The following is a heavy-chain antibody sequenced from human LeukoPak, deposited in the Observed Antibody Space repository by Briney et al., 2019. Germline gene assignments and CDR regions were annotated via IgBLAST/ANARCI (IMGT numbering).Heavy chain of an antibody. CDR1: GFTFSSYG. V-gene: IGHV3-33*01. CDR3: ARWGGDKEYYFDY. Sequence: PGGSLRLSCAASGFTFSSYGMHWVRQAPGKGLEWVAVIWYDESKRYYADSVKGRFTISRDKSKNTLYLQMNSLRVEDTAVYYCARWGGDKEYYFDYWGQGILVTVSS. J-gene: IGHJ4*02. D-gene: IGHD3-10*01. CDR2: IWYDESKR.